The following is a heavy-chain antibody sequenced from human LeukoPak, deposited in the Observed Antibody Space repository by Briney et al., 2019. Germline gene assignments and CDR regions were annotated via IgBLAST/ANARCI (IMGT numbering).Heavy chain of an antibody. CDR1: GFTFSSYW. CDR2: IKPDGSEK. D-gene: IGHD4-17*01. V-gene: IGHV3-7*03. Sequence: QAGGSLRLSCAASGFTFSSYWMSWVRQAPGKGLEWVANIKPDGSEKYYVDSVKGRFTISRDNANNSLYLQMDSLKTEDTAMYYCTSGDYYFDYWGQGTLVSVSS. CDR3: TSGDYYFDY. J-gene: IGHJ4*02.